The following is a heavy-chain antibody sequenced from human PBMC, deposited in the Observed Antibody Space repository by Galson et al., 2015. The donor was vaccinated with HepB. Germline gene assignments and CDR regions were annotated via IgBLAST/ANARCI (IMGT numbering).Heavy chain of an antibody. Sequence: SLRLSCAASGFTFSSYSMNWVRQAPGKGLEWVSSISSSSSYIYYADSVKGRFTISRDNAKNSLYLQMNSLRAEDTAVYYCARDRTSWNDRTFDYWGQGTLVTVSS. CDR3: ARDRTSWNDRTFDY. CDR1: GFTFSSYS. CDR2: ISSSSSYI. D-gene: IGHD1-1*01. V-gene: IGHV3-21*01. J-gene: IGHJ4*02.